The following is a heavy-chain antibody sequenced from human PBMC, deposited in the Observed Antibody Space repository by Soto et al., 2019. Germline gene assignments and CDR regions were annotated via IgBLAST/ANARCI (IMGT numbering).Heavy chain of an antibody. J-gene: IGHJ5*02. Sequence: QVPLVQSGAEVKKPGASVKVSCKASGYTFTSYAMHWVRQAPGQRLEWMGWINAGNGNTKYSQKFQGRVTITRDTSASTAYMELSRLRSEDTAVYYCARDRGYCSSTSCYRYNWFDPWGQGTLVTVSS. D-gene: IGHD2-2*02. CDR1: GYTFTSYA. V-gene: IGHV1-3*01. CDR2: INAGNGNT. CDR3: ARDRGYCSSTSCYRYNWFDP.